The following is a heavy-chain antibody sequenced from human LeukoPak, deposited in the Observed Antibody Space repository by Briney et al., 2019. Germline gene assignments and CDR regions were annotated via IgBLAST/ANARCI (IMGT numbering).Heavy chain of an antibody. D-gene: IGHD5-18*01. V-gene: IGHV4-39*01. CDR2: IYYSGSN. CDR3: ARHHNSRTWIQRWLYSYFDY. J-gene: IGHJ4*02. Sequence: SETLSLTCTVSGGSISSSSYYWGWIRQPPGKGLEWIGSIYYSGSNYYNPSLKSRVTICVDTSKNQSSLKLSSVTAADTAVYYCARHHNSRTWIQRWLYSYFDYWGQGTLVTVSS. CDR1: GGSISSSSYY.